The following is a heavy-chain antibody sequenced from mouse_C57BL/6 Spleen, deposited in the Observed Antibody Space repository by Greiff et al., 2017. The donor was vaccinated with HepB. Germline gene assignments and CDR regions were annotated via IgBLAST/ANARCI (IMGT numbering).Heavy chain of an antibody. CDR3: AAPSYVGYYFYAMDY. J-gene: IGHJ4*01. CDR1: GYTFTSYW. V-gene: IGHV1-52*01. D-gene: IGHD2-3*01. CDR2: IDPSDSET. Sequence: VQLQQPGAELVRPGSSVKLSCKASGYTFTSYWMHWVKQRPIQGLEWIGNIDPSDSETHYNQKFKDKATLTVDKSSSTAYLQLSSQTSEDSAVYYCAAPSYVGYYFYAMDYWGQGTSVTDSS.